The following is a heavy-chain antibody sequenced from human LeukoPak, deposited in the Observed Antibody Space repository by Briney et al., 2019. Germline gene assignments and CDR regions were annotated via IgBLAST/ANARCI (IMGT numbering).Heavy chain of an antibody. CDR2: IYHSGST. CDR3: ARGWTNYYDSSGYPTDAFDI. D-gene: IGHD3-22*01. V-gene: IGHV4-30-2*01. J-gene: IGHJ3*02. CDR1: GGSISSGGYS. Sequence: SQTLSLTCAVSGGSISSGGYSWSWIRQPPGKGLEWIGYIYHSGSTYYNPSLKSRVTISVDRSKNQFSLKLSSVTAADTAVYYCARGWTNYYDSSGYPTDAFDIWGQGTMVTVSS.